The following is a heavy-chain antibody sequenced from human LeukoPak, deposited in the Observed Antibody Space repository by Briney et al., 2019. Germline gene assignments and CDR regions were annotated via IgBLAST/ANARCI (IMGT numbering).Heavy chain of an antibody. D-gene: IGHD3-10*01. V-gene: IGHV4-39*07. J-gene: IGHJ3*02. Sequence: NPSETLSLTCTVSGGSISSSSYYWGWIRQPPGKGLEWIGSIYYVGSTYYNPSLKSRVTISVDTSKNQFSLKLSSVTAADTAVYYCARDVLWFGEADAFDIWGQGTMVTVSS. CDR1: GGSISSSSYY. CDR2: IYYVGST. CDR3: ARDVLWFGEADAFDI.